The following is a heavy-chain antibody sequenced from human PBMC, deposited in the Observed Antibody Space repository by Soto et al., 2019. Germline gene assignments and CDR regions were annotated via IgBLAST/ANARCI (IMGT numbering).Heavy chain of an antibody. V-gene: IGHV4-30-2*01. CDR2: IYHTGTT. CDR3: ASAVFCTDGFCFPNWLDP. Sequence: SETLSLTCTVSGDSINSDCHSWSWIRQPPGEALEWIGYIYHTGTTQYNPSLSSRVSISPDRSKNQFSLPLTSVTAADTAVYYCASAVFCTDGFCFPNWLDPWGQGILVTVSS. CDR1: GDSINSDCHS. J-gene: IGHJ5*02. D-gene: IGHD2-21*01.